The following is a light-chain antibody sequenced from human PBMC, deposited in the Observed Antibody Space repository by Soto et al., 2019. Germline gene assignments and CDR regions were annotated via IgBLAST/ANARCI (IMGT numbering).Light chain of an antibody. Sequence: DIQVPQSPSTLSASVGDPCTITCRASQSVSTWLAWYQQKPGKAPQVLISMASTLESGVPSRFSGSGSGTEFTLTISSLQSEDFAVYYCQKDNTWPLAFGHGTKVDVK. CDR2: MAS. V-gene: IGKV1-5*03. CDR1: QSVSTW. CDR3: QKDNTWPLA. J-gene: IGKJ1*01.